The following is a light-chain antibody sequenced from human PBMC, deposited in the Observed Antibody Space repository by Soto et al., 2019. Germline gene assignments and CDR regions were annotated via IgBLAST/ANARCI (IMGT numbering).Light chain of an antibody. Sequence: DIQMTQSPSALSASVGDRVTITCRASQCIRNDLGWYQQKPGKAPKSLIYAASSLQSGVASLFSGSGSGTEFTLTISSLQPEAFASYYKLRHNSNPLTCGPGTKVDI. CDR1: QCIRND. CDR2: AAS. V-gene: IGKV1-17*01. J-gene: IGKJ3*01. CDR3: LRHNSNPLT.